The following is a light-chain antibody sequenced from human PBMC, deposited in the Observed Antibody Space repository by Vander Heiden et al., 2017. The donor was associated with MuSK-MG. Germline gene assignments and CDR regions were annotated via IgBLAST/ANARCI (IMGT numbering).Light chain of an antibody. J-gene: IGKJ4*01. CDR3: QQRSNWPRT. Sequence: EIVLIQSPATLSLSPGERATLSCRASQSVSRYLAWYQQKPGQAPRLLIYDASNRAAGIPARFSGSGSGTDFTLTISSLEPEDFAVYYCQQRSNWPRTFGGGTKVEIK. CDR2: DAS. CDR1: QSVSRY. V-gene: IGKV3-11*01.